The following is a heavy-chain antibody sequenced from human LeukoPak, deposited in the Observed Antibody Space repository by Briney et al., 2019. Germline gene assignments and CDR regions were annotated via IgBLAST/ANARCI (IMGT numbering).Heavy chain of an antibody. CDR3: ARDLPAGYYYYYGMDV. D-gene: IGHD2-2*01. J-gene: IGHJ6*02. CDR2: INPNSGGT. Sequence: ASVKVSCKASGGTFSSYAISWVRQAPGQGLEWMGWINPNSGGTNYAQKFQGRVTMTRDTSISTAYMELSRLRSDDTAVYYCARDLPAGYYYYYGMDVWGQGTTVTASS. V-gene: IGHV1-2*02. CDR1: GGTFSSYA.